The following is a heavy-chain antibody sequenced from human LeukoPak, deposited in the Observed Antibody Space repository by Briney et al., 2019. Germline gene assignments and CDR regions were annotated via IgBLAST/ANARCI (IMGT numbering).Heavy chain of an antibody. D-gene: IGHD1-26*01. CDR3: ARDLGIVGATGFDY. Sequence: SETLSLTCTVSGGSINSSSYYWGWIRQPPGKGLEWIGSIYYSGSTYYNPSLKSRVTISVDTSKNQFSLKLSSVTAADTAVYYCARDLGIVGATGFDYWGQGTLVTVSS. CDR2: IYYSGST. V-gene: IGHV4-39*07. J-gene: IGHJ4*02. CDR1: GGSINSSSYY.